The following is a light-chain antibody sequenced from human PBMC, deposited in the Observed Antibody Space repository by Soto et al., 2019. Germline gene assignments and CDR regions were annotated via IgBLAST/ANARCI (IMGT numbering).Light chain of an antibody. CDR3: SSYTSSSTPYV. V-gene: IGLV2-14*01. J-gene: IGLJ1*01. CDR2: EVS. CDR1: SSDVGGYNY. Sequence: QSALTQPASVSGSPGQSITISCTGTSSDVGGYNYVSWYQQHPGKAPQLMIYEVSNRPSGVSNRFSGSKSGNTASLTISGLQPEDEADYYCSSYTSSSTPYVFGTGTKVTVL.